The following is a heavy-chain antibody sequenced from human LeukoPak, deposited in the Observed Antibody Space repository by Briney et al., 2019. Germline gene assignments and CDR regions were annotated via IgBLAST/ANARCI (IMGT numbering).Heavy chain of an antibody. CDR1: GGSVSSYY. CDR3: AREEGAAFVY. J-gene: IGHJ4*02. V-gene: IGHV4-59*02. D-gene: IGHD6-25*01. CDR2: IYYSGST. Sequence: SETLSLTCTVSGGSVSSYYWSWIRQPPGKGLEWIGYIYYSGSTNYNPSLKSRVTISVDTSKNQFSLKLSSVTAVDTAVYYCAREEGAAFVYWGQGTLVTVSS.